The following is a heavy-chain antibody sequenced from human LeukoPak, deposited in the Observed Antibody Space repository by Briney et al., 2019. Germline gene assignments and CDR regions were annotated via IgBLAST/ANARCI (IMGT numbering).Heavy chain of an antibody. V-gene: IGHV4-59*01. CDR2: IYYSGST. D-gene: IGHD3-10*01. CDR3: ARHGGEYGSGSTTAFDI. Sequence: SETLSLTCTVSGGSISSYYWSWIRQPPGKGLEWIGYIYYSGSTNYNPSLKSRVTISVDTSKNQFSLKLSSVTAADTAVYYCARHGGEYGSGSTTAFDIWGQGTMVTVSS. CDR1: GGSISSYY. J-gene: IGHJ3*02.